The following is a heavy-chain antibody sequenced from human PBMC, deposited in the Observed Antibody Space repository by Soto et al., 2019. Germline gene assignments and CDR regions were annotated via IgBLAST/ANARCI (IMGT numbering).Heavy chain of an antibody. Sequence: GGSLRLSCAASGFTFSSYGMHWVRQAPGKGLEWVAVISYDGSNKYYADSVKGRFTISRDNSKNTLYLQMNSLRAEDTAVYYCVKVVEWIQLWFPFDYWGQGTLVTFSS. V-gene: IGHV3-30*18. J-gene: IGHJ4*02. D-gene: IGHD5-18*01. CDR3: VKVVEWIQLWFPFDY. CDR2: ISYDGSNK. CDR1: GFTFSSYG.